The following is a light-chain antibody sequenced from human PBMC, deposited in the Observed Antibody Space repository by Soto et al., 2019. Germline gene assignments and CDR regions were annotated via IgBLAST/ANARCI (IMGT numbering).Light chain of an antibody. J-gene: IGKJ2*01. Sequence: DLQMTQSPSSLSAAVGDRVTITCRASQSIARFLNWYQQKPGEVPKLLIFGASYLRSGVPSRFSGSGSGTHFALTITSLQPEDVATYFCQQSHIAPYTFGQGTNL. CDR3: QQSHIAPYT. CDR1: QSIARF. CDR2: GAS. V-gene: IGKV1-39*01.